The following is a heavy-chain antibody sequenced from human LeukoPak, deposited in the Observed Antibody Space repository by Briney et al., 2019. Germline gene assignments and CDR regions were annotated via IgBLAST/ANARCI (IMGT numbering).Heavy chain of an antibody. Sequence: GGSLRLSCAASGFTFSSYAMHWVRQAPGKGLEWVAVISYDGSNKYYADSVKGRFTISRDNSKNTLYLQMNSLRAEDTAVYYCARDLSGVTGYTYGRGIDYWGQGTLVTVSS. CDR1: GFTFSSYA. J-gene: IGHJ4*02. V-gene: IGHV3-30*04. CDR3: ARDLSGVTGYTYGRGIDY. D-gene: IGHD5-18*01. CDR2: ISYDGSNK.